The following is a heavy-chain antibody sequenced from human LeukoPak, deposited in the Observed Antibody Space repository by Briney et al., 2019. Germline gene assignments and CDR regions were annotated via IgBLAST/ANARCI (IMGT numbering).Heavy chain of an antibody. V-gene: IGHV4-39*01. CDR2: IYYSGST. J-gene: IGHJ4*02. CDR1: GVSISSSAYY. Sequence: SSETLSLTCSVSGVSISSSAYYWGWIRQPPGKGLEWIGSIYYSGSTYYNPSLKSRVTISVDTSKNQFSLKLSSVTAADTAVYYCARRNYYGSGSYDYWGQGTLVTVSS. D-gene: IGHD3-10*01. CDR3: ARRNYYGSGSYDY.